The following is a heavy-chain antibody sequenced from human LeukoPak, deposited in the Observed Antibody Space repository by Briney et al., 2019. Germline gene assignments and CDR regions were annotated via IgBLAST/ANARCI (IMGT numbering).Heavy chain of an antibody. D-gene: IGHD5-18*01. V-gene: IGHV3-23*01. CDR1: RRTFSRYA. J-gene: IGHJ4*02. CDR3: AKIWGPLLDTAMVKGYYFDY. Sequence: GWSLRLSRAASRRTFSRYAMSWVRQAPPEGLDWASGISGRGGSTYYARSVKGRFTISRDNSKNTLYLQMNSLRAEDTAVYYCAKIWGPLLDTAMVKGYYFDYWGQGTLVTVSS. CDR2: ISGRGGST.